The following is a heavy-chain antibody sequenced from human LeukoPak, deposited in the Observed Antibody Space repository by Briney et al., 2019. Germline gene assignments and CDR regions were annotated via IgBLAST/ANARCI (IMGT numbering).Heavy chain of an antibody. D-gene: IGHD3-10*01. J-gene: IGHJ4*02. CDR3: ARDVGSITSGLDY. CDR2: ISAYNGNT. CDR1: GGTFNNYA. Sequence: ASVKVSCKTSGGTFNNYAINWVRQAPGQGLEWMGWISAYNGNTNYAQKVQGRVTMTTDTSTTTAYMELRSLTSDDTAVYYCARDVGSITSGLDYWGQGTLVTVSS. V-gene: IGHV1-18*01.